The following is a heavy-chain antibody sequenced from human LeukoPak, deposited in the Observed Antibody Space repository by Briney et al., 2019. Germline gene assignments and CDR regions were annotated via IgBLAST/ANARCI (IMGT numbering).Heavy chain of an antibody. CDR1: GFTFGDYA. V-gene: IGHV3-49*04. Sequence: GGSLRLSCTASGFTFGDYAMSWVRQAPGKGLEWVGFIRSKAYGGTTEYAASVKGRFTISRDDSKSIAYLQMKSLKTEDTAVYYCTREPLRVGYYFDYWGQGTLVTVSS. D-gene: IGHD3-16*01. J-gene: IGHJ4*02. CDR3: TREPLRVGYYFDY. CDR2: IRSKAYGGTT.